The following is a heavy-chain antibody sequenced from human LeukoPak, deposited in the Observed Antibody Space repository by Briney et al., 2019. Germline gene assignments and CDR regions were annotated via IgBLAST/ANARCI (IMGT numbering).Heavy chain of an antibody. CDR3: ARNLWFGESSDAFNI. CDR2: SHPNTGGT. D-gene: IGHD3-10*01. CDR1: GYTVTGYY. J-gene: IGHJ3*02. V-gene: IGHV1-2*02. Sequence: ASVKVSCKASGYTVTGYYFHWVRQAPGQGLEWMGLSHPNTGGTYYAQKFQGRVTTTRDTSISTAYMELSRLKSDDTAVYYCARNLWFGESSDAFNIWGQGTMVTVSS.